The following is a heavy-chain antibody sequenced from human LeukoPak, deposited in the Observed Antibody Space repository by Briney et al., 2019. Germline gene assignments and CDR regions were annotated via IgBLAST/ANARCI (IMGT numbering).Heavy chain of an antibody. Sequence: KPSETLSLTCAVSGVSFGRYSWTWIRQSPGKGLECIGEIKFSGYTKYNPSLKSRVTMSVDTSKNQFSLKLASVTAADTAIYFCARVGSTPAKFDHWGQGTLVTVSS. CDR1: GVSFGRYS. V-gene: IGHV4-34*01. CDR3: ARVGSTPAKFDH. J-gene: IGHJ4*02. D-gene: IGHD2-2*01. CDR2: IKFSGYT.